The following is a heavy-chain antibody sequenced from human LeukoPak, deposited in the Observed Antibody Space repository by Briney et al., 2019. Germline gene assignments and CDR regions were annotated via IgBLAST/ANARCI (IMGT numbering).Heavy chain of an antibody. CDR3: VRGTGY. CDR2: ISSNGDNT. V-gene: IGHV3-64D*06. Sequence: GGSLRLSCSVSGFTFSTYVMHWVRQAPGKGMEYVSAISSNGDNTYYADSVKGRFTISRDNSKNTLYLQMSSLRADDTAVYYCVRGTGYWGQGTLVTVPS. CDR1: GFTFSTYV. J-gene: IGHJ4*02.